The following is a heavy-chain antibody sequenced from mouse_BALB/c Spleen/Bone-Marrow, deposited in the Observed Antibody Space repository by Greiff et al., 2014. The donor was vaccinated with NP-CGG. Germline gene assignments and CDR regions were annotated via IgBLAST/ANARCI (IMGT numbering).Heavy chain of an antibody. CDR2: IDPASGDT. Sequence: EVQLQQSGAELVKPGASVKLSCTASGFNIKDTYIHWVMQRPEQGLAWIGRIDPASGDTKFDSKFQGKATITADTSSNTAYLQVTSLTSEDTAVYYCARVNPWYFDVWGAGTTVTVSS. CDR1: GFNIKDTY. CDR3: ARVNPWYFDV. J-gene: IGHJ1*01. V-gene: IGHV14-3*02. D-gene: IGHD2-2*01.